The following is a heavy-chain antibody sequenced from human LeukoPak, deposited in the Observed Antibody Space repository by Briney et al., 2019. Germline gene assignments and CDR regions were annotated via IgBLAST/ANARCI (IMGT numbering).Heavy chain of an antibody. CDR2: ISGSGGST. Sequence: GGSLRLSRAASGFTFSSYAMSWVRQAPGKGLEWVSAISGSGGSTYYADSVKGRFTISRDNSKNTLYLQMNSLRAEDTAVYYCAKDPNYYDSSGLTYYFDYWGQGTLVTVSS. D-gene: IGHD3-22*01. CDR3: AKDPNYYDSSGLTYYFDY. CDR1: GFTFSSYA. J-gene: IGHJ4*02. V-gene: IGHV3-23*01.